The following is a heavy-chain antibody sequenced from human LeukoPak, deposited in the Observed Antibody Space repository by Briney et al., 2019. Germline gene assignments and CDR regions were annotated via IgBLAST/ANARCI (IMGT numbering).Heavy chain of an antibody. CDR3: ARGRDGSGSYYPTPDY. D-gene: IGHD3-10*01. J-gene: IGHJ4*02. V-gene: IGHV3-23*01. CDR2: IGGSGGST. Sequence: GGSLRLSCVASGFTFSSYAMSWVRQAPGKGLEWVSAIGGSGGSTYYADSVKGRFTVSRDDFKNTLYLQMNSLRAEDTAVYYCARGRDGSGSYYPTPDYWGQGTLVTVSS. CDR1: GFTFSSYA.